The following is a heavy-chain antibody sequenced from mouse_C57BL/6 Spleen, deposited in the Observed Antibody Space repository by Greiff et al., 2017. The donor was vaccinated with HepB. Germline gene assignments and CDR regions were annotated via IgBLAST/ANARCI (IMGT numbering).Heavy chain of an antibody. J-gene: IGHJ2*01. CDR2: IRNKANGYTT. CDR3: ARYDYGSSYEGDYFDY. CDR1: GFTFTDYY. V-gene: IGHV7-3*01. D-gene: IGHD1-1*01. Sequence: EVMLVESGGGLVQPGGSLSLSCAASGFTFTDYYMSWVRQPPGKALEWLGFIRNKANGYTTEYSASVKGRFTISRDNSQSILYLQMNALRAEDSATYYCARYDYGSSYEGDYFDYWGQGTTLTVSS.